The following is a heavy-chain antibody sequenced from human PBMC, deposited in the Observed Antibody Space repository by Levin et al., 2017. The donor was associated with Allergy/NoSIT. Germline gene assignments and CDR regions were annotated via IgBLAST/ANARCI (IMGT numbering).Heavy chain of an antibody. V-gene: IGHV4-39*01. Sequence: SETLSLTCTVSGGSISSSSYYWGWIRQPPGKGLEWIGSIYYSGSTYYNPSLKSRVTISVDTSKNQFSLKLSSVTAADTAVYYCARHVIVGATTWIDYWGQGTLVTVSS. CDR1: GGSISSSSYY. J-gene: IGHJ4*02. CDR3: ARHVIVGATTWIDY. D-gene: IGHD1-26*01. CDR2: IYYSGST.